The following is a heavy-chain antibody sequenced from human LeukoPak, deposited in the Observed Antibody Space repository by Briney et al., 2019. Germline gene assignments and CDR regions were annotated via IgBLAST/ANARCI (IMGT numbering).Heavy chain of an antibody. Sequence: GGSLRLSCAASGFTFSDYYMSWIRQAPGKGLEWVSYISSSSSYTNYADSVKGRFTISRDNAKNSLYLQMNSLRAEDTAVYYCARDFGYGDYVSLDWFDPWGQGTLVTVSS. V-gene: IGHV3-11*06. J-gene: IGHJ5*02. CDR3: ARDFGYGDYVSLDWFDP. CDR1: GFTFSDYY. CDR2: ISSSSSYT. D-gene: IGHD4-17*01.